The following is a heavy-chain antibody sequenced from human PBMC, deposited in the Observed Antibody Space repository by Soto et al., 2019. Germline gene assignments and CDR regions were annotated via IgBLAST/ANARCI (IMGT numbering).Heavy chain of an antibody. CDR3: ARDGGTGTNWFDP. V-gene: IGHV3-21*01. D-gene: IGHD1-1*01. CDR1: GFTFSSYS. CDR2: ISSSSYI. Sequence: GGSLRLSCAASGFTFSSYSMNWVRLAPGKGLEWVSSISSSSYIYYADSVKGRFTISRDNAKNSLYLQMNSLRAEDTAVYYCARDGGTGTNWFDPWGQGTLVTVSS. J-gene: IGHJ5*02.